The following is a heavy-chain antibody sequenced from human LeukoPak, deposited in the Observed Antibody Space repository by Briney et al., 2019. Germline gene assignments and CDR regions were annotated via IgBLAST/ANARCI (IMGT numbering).Heavy chain of an antibody. J-gene: IGHJ5*02. D-gene: IGHD6-19*01. CDR3: ARDPYSSGWYGGRRTWFDP. Sequence: GASVKVSCKASGYTFTSYAMNWVRQAPGQGLEWMGWINTNTGNPTYAQGFTGRFVFSLDTSVSTAYLQISSLKAEDTAVYYCARDPYSSGWYGGRRTWFDPWGQGTLVTVSS. V-gene: IGHV7-4-1*02. CDR2: INTNTGNP. CDR1: GYTFTSYA.